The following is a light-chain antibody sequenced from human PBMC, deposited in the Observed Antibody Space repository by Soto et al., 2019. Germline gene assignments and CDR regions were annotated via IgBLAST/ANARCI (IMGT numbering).Light chain of an antibody. CDR2: GAS. V-gene: IGKV3-20*01. Sequence: EIVLTQPPGTLSLSPGERATLSCRASQSVGSRFLAWYQQKPGQAPRLLIYGASNRATGIPDRFSGSGSGTDFTLTISRLEPEDFAVYYCQQSGTSPPVAFGGGTKVDIK. CDR1: QSVGSRF. J-gene: IGKJ4*01. CDR3: QQSGTSPPVA.